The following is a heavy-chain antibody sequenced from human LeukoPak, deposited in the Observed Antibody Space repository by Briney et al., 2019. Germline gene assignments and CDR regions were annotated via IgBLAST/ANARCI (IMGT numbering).Heavy chain of an antibody. Sequence: GGSLRLSCAASGFTVSSNYMSWVRQAPGKGLEWVSAIGGSGDFTYYAEYVRGRFTISRDNSKKTLYLQMNSLRAEDTAVYYCAKADRGWGVITKDWGQGTLVTVSS. J-gene: IGHJ4*02. CDR3: AKADRGWGVITKD. CDR1: GFTVSSNY. CDR2: IGGSGDFT. V-gene: IGHV3-23*01. D-gene: IGHD3-10*01.